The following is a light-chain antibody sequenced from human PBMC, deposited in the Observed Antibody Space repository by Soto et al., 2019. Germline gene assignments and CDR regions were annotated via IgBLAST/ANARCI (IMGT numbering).Light chain of an antibody. CDR1: QSISSY. J-gene: IGKJ3*01. Sequence: DIQMTQSPSSLSASVGDRVTITCRASQSISSYLNWYQQKPGKAPKLLIYAASSLQSGVPSRFSRSGSGTDFTLTISSLQLEDFETYYCQQSFSTPIFTFGPGTIVDIK. V-gene: IGKV1-39*01. CDR3: QQSFSTPIFT. CDR2: AAS.